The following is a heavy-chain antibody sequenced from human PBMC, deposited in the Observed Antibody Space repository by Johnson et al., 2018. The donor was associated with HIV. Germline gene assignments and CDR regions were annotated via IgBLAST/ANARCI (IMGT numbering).Heavy chain of an antibody. CDR1: GFTFSNYG. CDR2: IRYDESNK. Sequence: QVQLVESGGGVVQPGGSLRLSCAASGFTFSNYGMHWVRQAPGKGLEWVAFIRYDESNKYYADSLKGRFTISRDNSKNTLYLQMNSLRAEDTALYYCARDTYSSDACDIWGQGTMVTVSS. V-gene: IGHV3-30*02. J-gene: IGHJ3*02. D-gene: IGHD4-11*01. CDR3: ARDTYSSDACDI.